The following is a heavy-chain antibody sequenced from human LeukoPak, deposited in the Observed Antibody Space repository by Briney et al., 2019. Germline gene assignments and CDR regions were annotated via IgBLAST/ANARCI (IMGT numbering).Heavy chain of an antibody. J-gene: IGHJ4*02. V-gene: IGHV3-48*02. D-gene: IGHD6-19*01. CDR3: ARDRAAVAGINVDY. Sequence: GGSLRLSCVASGFTFSSYSMNWFRLAPGKGLEWVSYISGTTYSIFYADSVKGRFTISRDNAKNSLYLQMNSLRDEDTAVYYCARDRAAVAGINVDYWGQGTLVTVSS. CDR1: GFTFSSYS. CDR2: ISGTTYSI.